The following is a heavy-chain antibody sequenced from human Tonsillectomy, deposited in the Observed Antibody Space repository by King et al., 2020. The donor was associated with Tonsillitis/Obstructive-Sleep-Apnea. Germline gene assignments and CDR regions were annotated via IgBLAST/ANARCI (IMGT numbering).Heavy chain of an antibody. CDR3: ARDASYYYDSSGYYGLDAFDI. J-gene: IGHJ3*02. CDR1: GFTFSSYS. CDR2: ITISSSYI. Sequence: VQLVESGGGVVKPGGSLRLSCAASGFTFSSYSMNWVRQAPGKGLEWVSSITISSSYIYYADSVKGRFTISRDNSKNSLYLQMNSLRAEETAVYYCARDASYYYDSSGYYGLDAFDIWGQGTMVTVSS. D-gene: IGHD3-22*01. V-gene: IGHV3-21*01.